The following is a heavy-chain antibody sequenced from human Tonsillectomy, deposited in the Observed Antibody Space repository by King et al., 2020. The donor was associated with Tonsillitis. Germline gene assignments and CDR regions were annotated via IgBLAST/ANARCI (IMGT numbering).Heavy chain of an antibody. D-gene: IGHD4-23*01. J-gene: IGHJ4*02. CDR1: GFTFSGSA. CDR3: TSSTVGDN. CDR2: IRSKANSFAT. Sequence: VQLVESGGGLVQPGGSLKLSCAASGFTFSGSAMHWVRQASGKGLEWVGRIRSKANSFATAYAASVKGRFTISRDDSKNTAYLQMNSLKTEDTAVYYCTSSTVGDNWGQGTLVTVSS. V-gene: IGHV3-73*01.